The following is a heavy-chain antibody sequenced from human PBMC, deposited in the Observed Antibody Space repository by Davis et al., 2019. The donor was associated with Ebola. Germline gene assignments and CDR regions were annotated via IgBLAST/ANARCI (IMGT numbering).Heavy chain of an antibody. CDR2: IIPLLGSA. D-gene: IGHD6-6*01. J-gene: IGHJ6*02. CDR3: ARNIYSSSFMYGMDV. CDR1: GGTFSSYA. V-gene: IGHV1-69*13. Sequence: AASVKVSCKASGGTFSSYAISWVRQAPGQGLEWMGGIIPLLGSAKYAQKFQDRASITADESTSTAYMEVNGLISEDTAIYYCARNIYSSSFMYGMDVWGQGTTVTV.